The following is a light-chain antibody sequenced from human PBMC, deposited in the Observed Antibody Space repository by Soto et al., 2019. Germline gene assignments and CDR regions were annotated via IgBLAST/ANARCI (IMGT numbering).Light chain of an antibody. CDR2: DVN. V-gene: IGLV2-14*03. CDR3: SSYTSGTTLV. Sequence: QSALTQPASVSGSPGQSITISCTGTSSDIGGYNSVSWYQQHPGKVPQVMIYDVNSRPSGVSNRFSGSKSGNTASLTISGLQAEDEADYYCSSYTSGTTLVFGGGTKVTVL. CDR1: SSDIGGYNS. J-gene: IGLJ2*01.